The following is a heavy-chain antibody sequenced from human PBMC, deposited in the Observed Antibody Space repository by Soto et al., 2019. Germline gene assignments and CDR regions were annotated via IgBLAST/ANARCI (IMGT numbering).Heavy chain of an antibody. CDR1: GGSISSSSYY. V-gene: IGHV4-39*01. CDR3: AILRGYFISTSCYGDYIFDY. J-gene: IGHJ4*02. D-gene: IGHD2-2*01. CDR2: IYYSGST. Sequence: QLQLQESGPGLVKRSETLSLTCTVSGGSISSSSYYWGWIRQPPGKGLEWIGSIYYSGSTYYNPSLKSRVSRSVDTSKNQFYMYLGCVTAADSAVYYCAILRGYFISTSCYGDYIFDYCGQGTLVTVSS.